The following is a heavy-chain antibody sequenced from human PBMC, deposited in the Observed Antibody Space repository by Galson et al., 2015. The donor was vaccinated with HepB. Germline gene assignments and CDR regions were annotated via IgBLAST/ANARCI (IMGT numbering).Heavy chain of an antibody. CDR1: GYTFSTYY. V-gene: IGHV1-46*01. Sequence: SVKVSCKASGYTFSTYYIHWVRQAPGQGLEWMGIINPSGGRTTYAQKFQDRVTKTRDTSTSTVYMELSSLRSEDTAVYYCATIRVGYCITTSCKADDFDIWGQGTMVTVSS. D-gene: IGHD2-2*01. J-gene: IGHJ3*02. CDR3: ATIRVGYCITTSCKADDFDI. CDR2: INPSGGRT.